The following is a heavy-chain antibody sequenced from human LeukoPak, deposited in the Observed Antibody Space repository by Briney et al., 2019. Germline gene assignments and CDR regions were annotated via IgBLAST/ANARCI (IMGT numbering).Heavy chain of an antibody. V-gene: IGHV3-7*01. D-gene: IGHD3-3*01. CDR3: ARGAYDFWSGYYYYGMDV. CDR2: IKQDGSEK. CDR1: GFTFSSYW. Sequence: GGSLRLSCAASGFTFSSYWMSWVRQAPGKGLEWVANIKQDGSEKYYVDSVKGRFTISRDNAKNSLYLQMNSLRAEDTAVYYCARGAYDFWSGYYYYGMDVWGQGTTVTVSS. J-gene: IGHJ6*02.